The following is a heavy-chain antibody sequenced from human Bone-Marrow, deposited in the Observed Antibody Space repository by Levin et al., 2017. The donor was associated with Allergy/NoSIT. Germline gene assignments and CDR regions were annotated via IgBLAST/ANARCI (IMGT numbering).Heavy chain of an antibody. D-gene: IGHD2-2*01. CDR2: ISSSGSTI. Sequence: GGSLRLSCAASGFTFSSYEMNWVRQAPGKGLEWVSYISSSGSTIYYADSVKGRFTISRDNAKNSLYLQMNSLRAEDTAVYYCARVGWDIVVVPAAMPVGPLGYYYYYMDVWGKGTTVTVSS. V-gene: IGHV3-48*03. CDR1: GFTFSSYE. CDR3: ARVGWDIVVVPAAMPVGPLGYYYYYMDV. J-gene: IGHJ6*03.